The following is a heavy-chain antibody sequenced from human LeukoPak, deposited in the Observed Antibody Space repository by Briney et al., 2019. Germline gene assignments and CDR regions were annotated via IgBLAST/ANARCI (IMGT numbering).Heavy chain of an antibody. CDR3: ARDRNSYDSSGYYYLY. J-gene: IGHJ4*02. CDR2: MNPNSGNT. Sequence: ASVKVSCKASGYTFTSYDINWVRQATGQGLEWMGWMNPNSGNTSYAQKFQGRVTMTRDTSTSTVYMELSSLRSEDTAVYYCARDRNSYDSSGYYYLYWGQGTLVTVSS. CDR1: GYTFTSYD. D-gene: IGHD3-22*01. V-gene: IGHV1-8*01.